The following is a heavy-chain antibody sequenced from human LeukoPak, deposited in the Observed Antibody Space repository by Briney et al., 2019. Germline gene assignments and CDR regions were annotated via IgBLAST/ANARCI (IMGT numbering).Heavy chain of an antibody. CDR2: ISYDGSNK. CDR1: RFTFSSYD. J-gene: IGHJ4*02. Sequence: GGSLRLSCAASRFTFSSYDMHWVRQAPGKGLEWVAVISYDGSNKYYADSVKGRFAISRDNSKNTVYLQMNSLRVEDTAVYYCARANTPFADYWGQGPLVSVSS. CDR3: ARANTPFADY. V-gene: IGHV3-30*09. D-gene: IGHD2-2*02.